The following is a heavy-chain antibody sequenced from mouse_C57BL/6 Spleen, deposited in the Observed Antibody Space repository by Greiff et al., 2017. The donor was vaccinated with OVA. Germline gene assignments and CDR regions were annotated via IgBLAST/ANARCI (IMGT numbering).Heavy chain of an antibody. CDR3: AIGIYYYGSSYGDYAMDY. Sequence: VKLQQPGAELVKPGASVKVSCKASGYTFTSYWMHWVKQRPGQGLEWIGRIHPSDSDTNYNQKFKGKATLTVDKSSSTAYMQLSSLTSEDSAVYYCAIGIYYYGSSYGDYAMDYWGQGTSVTVSS. V-gene: IGHV1-74*01. CDR1: GYTFTSYW. D-gene: IGHD1-1*01. CDR2: IHPSDSDT. J-gene: IGHJ4*01.